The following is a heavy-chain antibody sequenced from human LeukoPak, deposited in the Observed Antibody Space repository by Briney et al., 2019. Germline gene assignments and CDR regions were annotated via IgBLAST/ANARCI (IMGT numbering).Heavy chain of an antibody. CDR2: IIPILGIA. J-gene: IGHJ3*02. V-gene: IGHV1-69*04. CDR1: GGTFSSYA. D-gene: IGHD6-13*01. Sequence: ASVKVSCKASGGTFSSYAISWVRQAPGQGLEWMGRIIPILGIANYAQKFQGRVTITADKSTSTAYMELSSLRSEDTAVYYCARDLSGVAAAGGAFDIWGQGTMVTVSS. CDR3: ARDLSGVAAAGGAFDI.